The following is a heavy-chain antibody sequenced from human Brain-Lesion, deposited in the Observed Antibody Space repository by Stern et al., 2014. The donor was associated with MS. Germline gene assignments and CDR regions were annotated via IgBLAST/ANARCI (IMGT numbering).Heavy chain of an antibody. CDR3: AGEEDIRYCSGGSCTGNWLDP. CDR2: IYYSGNP. V-gene: IGHV4-39*02. Sequence: VQLEESGPGLVKPSETLSLTCTVAGGSVSSTSYAWAWIRQPPGKGLEWIGTIYYSGNPSYVPPLKSRPPKSLDPSKNHFPLHLGFVTAADTAVYYCAGEEDIRYCSGGSCTGNWLDPWGQGTLVTVSS. CDR1: GGSVSSTSYA. D-gene: IGHD2-15*01. J-gene: IGHJ5*02.